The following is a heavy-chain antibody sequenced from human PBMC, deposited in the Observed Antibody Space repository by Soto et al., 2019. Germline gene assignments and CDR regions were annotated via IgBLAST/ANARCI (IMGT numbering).Heavy chain of an antibody. Sequence: EVQLVESGGGLVQPGGSLRLSCAASGFTFSSYWMSWVRQAPGKGLEWVANIKQDGSEKYYVDSVKGRFTISRDNAKNSLYLQMNSLRAEDTAVYYCAREDYGEPPRDYYGMDVWGQGTTVTVSS. D-gene: IGHD4-17*01. V-gene: IGHV3-7*01. J-gene: IGHJ6*02. CDR2: IKQDGSEK. CDR1: GFTFSSYW. CDR3: AREDYGEPPRDYYGMDV.